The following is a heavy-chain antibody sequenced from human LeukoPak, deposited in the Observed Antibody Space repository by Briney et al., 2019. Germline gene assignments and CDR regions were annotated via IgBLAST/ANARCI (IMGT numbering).Heavy chain of an antibody. CDR1: GFIFNDYY. Sequence: PGGSLRLSCAASGFIFNDYYMGWIRQAPGKGLGWVAYIANSGPTVFYIDSVRGRLTISRDNAKNSLYLQMNSLRAEDTAVYYCARDLGYLGGYYYYDYMDVWGRGTTVTISS. CDR2: IANSGPTV. CDR3: ARDLGYLGGYYYYDYMDV. J-gene: IGHJ6*03. V-gene: IGHV3-11*01. D-gene: IGHD3-16*01.